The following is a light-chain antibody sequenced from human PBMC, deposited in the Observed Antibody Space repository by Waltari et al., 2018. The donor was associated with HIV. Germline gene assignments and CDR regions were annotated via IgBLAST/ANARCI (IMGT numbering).Light chain of an antibody. J-gene: IGKJ5*01. V-gene: IGKV3-11*01. CDR2: AAS. CDR3: HQRSAWPIA. CDR1: QSVSNR. Sequence: DIVLTQSPATLSLSPGERAPLSCRSTQSVSNRLAWYQHKPGQAPRLLIYAASNRATGIPARFSGSVSGTDFTLTISSLEPEDFAVYYCHQRSAWPIAFGQGTRLEIE.